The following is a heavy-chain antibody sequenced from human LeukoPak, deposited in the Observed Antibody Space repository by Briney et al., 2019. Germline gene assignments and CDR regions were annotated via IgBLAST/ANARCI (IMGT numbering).Heavy chain of an antibody. CDR2: IYYSGST. CDR3: ARDLFSILTGLYYYGMDV. J-gene: IGHJ6*02. V-gene: IGHV4-34*01. Sequence: PSETLSLTCAVYGGSISGYYWSWIRQTPGKGLAWIGRIYYSGSTYYNPSLKSRVTISVDTSKNQFSLKLSSVTAADTAVYYCARDLFSILTGLYYYGMDVWGQGTTVTVSS. D-gene: IGHD3-9*01. CDR1: GGSISGYY.